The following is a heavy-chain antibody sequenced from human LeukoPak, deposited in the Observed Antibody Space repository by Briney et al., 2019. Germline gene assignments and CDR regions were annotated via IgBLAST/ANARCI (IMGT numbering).Heavy chain of an antibody. CDR2: INHSGST. J-gene: IGHJ4*02. CDR3: ARQVPAADY. CDR1: GGSFSGYY. V-gene: IGHV4-34*01. Sequence: SETLSLTCAVYGGSFSGYYWSWIRQPPGKGLEWIGEINHSGSTNYNPSLKSRVTISVDTSKNQFSLKLSSVTAADAAVYYCARQVPAADYWGQGTLVTVSS. D-gene: IGHD2-2*01.